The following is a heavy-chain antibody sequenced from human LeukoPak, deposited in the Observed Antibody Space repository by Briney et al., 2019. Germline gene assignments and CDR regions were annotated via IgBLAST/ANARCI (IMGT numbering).Heavy chain of an antibody. CDR2: IYYSGST. V-gene: IGHV4-31*03. CDR3: ARGNYYDSSGYLFEYYYYYYGMDV. D-gene: IGHD3-22*01. Sequence: SQTLSLTCTVSGGSISSGGYYWSWIRQHPGKGLEWIGYIYYSGSTYYNPSLKSRVTISVDTSKNQFSLKLSSVAAADTAVYYCARGNYYDSSGYLFEYYYYYYGMDVWGQGTTVTVSS. J-gene: IGHJ6*02. CDR1: GGSISSGGYY.